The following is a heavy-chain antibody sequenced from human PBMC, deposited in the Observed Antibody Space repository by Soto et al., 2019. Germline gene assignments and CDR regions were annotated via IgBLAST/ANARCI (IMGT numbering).Heavy chain of an antibody. V-gene: IGHV4-4*02. CDR1: SGSISSSNW. Sequence: SETLSLTCAVSSGSISSSNWWSWVRQPPGKGLEWIGEIYHSGSTNYNPSLKSRVTIPVDKSKNQFSLKLSSVTAADTAVYYCARGVVVAARYFDLWGRGTLVTVSS. CDR3: ARGVVVAARYFDL. CDR2: IYHSGST. D-gene: IGHD2-15*01. J-gene: IGHJ2*01.